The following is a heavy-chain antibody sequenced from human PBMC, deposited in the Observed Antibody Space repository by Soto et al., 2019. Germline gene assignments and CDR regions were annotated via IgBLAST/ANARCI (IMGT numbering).Heavy chain of an antibody. D-gene: IGHD1-7*01. CDR2: INPNSGGT. V-gene: IGHV1-2*02. CDR1: GYTFTGYY. CDR3: ARVIYNWNYSPLDY. J-gene: IGHJ4*02. Sequence: WASVKVSCKASGYTFTGYYMHWVRQAPGQGLEWMGWINPNSGGTNYAQKFQGRVTMTRDTSISTAYMELSRLRSDDTAVYYCARVIYNWNYSPLDYWGQGTLVTVSS.